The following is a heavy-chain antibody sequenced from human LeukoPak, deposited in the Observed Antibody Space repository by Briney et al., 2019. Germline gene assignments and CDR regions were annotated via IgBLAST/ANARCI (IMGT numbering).Heavy chain of an antibody. Sequence: PSQTLSLTCAISGDSVSTNSVGWNWIRQSPSRGLEWLGRTYYNSNWYNHYAVSVKSRIIINPHTSKNQFSLQLNSVTPEDTAVYYCARGWLQSGFDYWGQGTLVTVSS. V-gene: IGHV6-1*01. CDR3: ARGWLQSGFDY. J-gene: IGHJ4*02. CDR2: TYYNSNWYN. D-gene: IGHD5-24*01. CDR1: GDSVSTNSVG.